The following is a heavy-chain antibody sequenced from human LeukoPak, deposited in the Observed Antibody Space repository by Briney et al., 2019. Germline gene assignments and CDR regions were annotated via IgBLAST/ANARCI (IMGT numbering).Heavy chain of an antibody. J-gene: IGHJ4*02. D-gene: IGHD3-9*01. CDR1: GYTFTSYG. CDR2: INAGNGNT. CDR3: ARSQRGYDILTSYDY. Sequence: ASVKVSCKASGYTFTSYGISWVRQAPGQRLEWMGWINAGNGNTKYSQEFQGRVTITRDTSASTAYMELSSLRSEDMAVYYCARSQRGYDILTSYDYWGQGTLVTVSS. V-gene: IGHV1-3*03.